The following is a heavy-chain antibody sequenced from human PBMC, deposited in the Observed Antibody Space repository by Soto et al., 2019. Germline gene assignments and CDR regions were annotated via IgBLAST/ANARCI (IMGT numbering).Heavy chain of an antibody. CDR1: GGSIGSSTDY. Sequence: QLQLQESGPGLVKPSETLSLTCTVSGGSIGSSTDYWGWIRQPPGKGLGWIGSIYYSGNTYYNPSLKSRVTISVDTSKNQFSLKMSSVTAADTAMYYCARTVGVAGIAEFFQHWGQGTLVTVSS. D-gene: IGHD1-26*01. V-gene: IGHV4-39*01. CDR2: IYYSGNT. J-gene: IGHJ1*01. CDR3: ARTVGVAGIAEFFQH.